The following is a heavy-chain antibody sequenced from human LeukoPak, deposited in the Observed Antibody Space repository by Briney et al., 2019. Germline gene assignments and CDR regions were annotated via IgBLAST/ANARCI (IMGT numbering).Heavy chain of an antibody. Sequence: SETLSLTCAVYGGSFSGYYWSWIRQPPGKGLEWIGEINHSGSTNYNPSPKSRVTISVDTSKNQFSLKLSSVTAADTAVYYCARAPTMVRGIIIKALYYFDYWGQGTLVTVSS. CDR3: ARAPTMVRGIIIKALYYFDY. CDR1: GGSFSGYY. CDR2: INHSGST. V-gene: IGHV4-34*01. J-gene: IGHJ4*02. D-gene: IGHD3-10*01.